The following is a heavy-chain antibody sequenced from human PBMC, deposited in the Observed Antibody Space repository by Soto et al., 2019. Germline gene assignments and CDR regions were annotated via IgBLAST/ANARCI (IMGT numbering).Heavy chain of an antibody. V-gene: IGHV2-5*02. Sequence: QITLKESGPTLVKPTQTLTLTCTFSGFSLSTSGVGVGWIRQPPGKALEWLALIYWDDDKRYSPSLKSRLTITKDTSKNQVVLTMTNMDPVDTATYYCAHTPYCSGGSCYSVVGYWGQGTLVTVS. D-gene: IGHD2-15*01. J-gene: IGHJ4*02. CDR3: AHTPYCSGGSCYSVVGY. CDR1: GFSLSTSGVG. CDR2: IYWDDDK.